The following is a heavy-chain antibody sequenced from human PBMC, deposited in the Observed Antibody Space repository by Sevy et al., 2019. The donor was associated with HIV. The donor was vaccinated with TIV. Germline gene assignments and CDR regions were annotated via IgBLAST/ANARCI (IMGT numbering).Heavy chain of an antibody. CDR2: IRYDGSNK. Sequence: GGSLRLSCAASGFTFSSYGMHWVRQAPGKGLEWVAFIRYDGSNKYYADSVKGRFTISRVNSKNTLYLQMNSLRAEDTAVYYCVKDRITMVRGVTVFDYWGQGTLVTVSS. J-gene: IGHJ4*02. CDR3: VKDRITMVRGVTVFDY. V-gene: IGHV3-30*02. D-gene: IGHD3-10*01. CDR1: GFTFSSYG.